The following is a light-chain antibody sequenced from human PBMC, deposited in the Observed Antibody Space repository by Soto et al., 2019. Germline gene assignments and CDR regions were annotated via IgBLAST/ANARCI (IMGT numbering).Light chain of an antibody. CDR1: QSISNY. CDR2: KAS. V-gene: IGKV1-5*03. CDR3: KQYSSHST. Sequence: DIQMTQSPSTLSASVGDRVTITCRASQSISNYLAWYQQKPGKAPKLLIYKASNLDSGVPSRFSGSGSGTKFTLTISSLQPDDFATYYCKQYSSHSTFGQGTKVDIK. J-gene: IGKJ1*01.